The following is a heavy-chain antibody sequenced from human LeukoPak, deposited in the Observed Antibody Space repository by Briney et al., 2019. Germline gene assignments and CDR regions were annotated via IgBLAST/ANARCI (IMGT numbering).Heavy chain of an antibody. CDR3: AREAYYYDSSGYYESVGAFDI. Sequence: SETLSLTCTVSGGSISSYYWSWIRQPPGKGLEWIGYIYYSGSTNYNPSLKSRVTISVDTSKNQFSLKLSSVTAADPAVYYCAREAYYYDSSGYYESVGAFDIWGQGTMSPSLQ. CDR1: GGSISSYY. D-gene: IGHD3-22*01. V-gene: IGHV4-59*01. CDR2: IYYSGST. J-gene: IGHJ3*02.